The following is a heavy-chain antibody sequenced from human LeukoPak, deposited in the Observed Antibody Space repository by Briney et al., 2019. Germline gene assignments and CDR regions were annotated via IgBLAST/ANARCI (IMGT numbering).Heavy chain of an antibody. V-gene: IGHV3-48*02. CDR3: AGDLGLEYYDILTGCFDY. CDR1: GFTFSSYS. CDR2: ISSSSSTI. Sequence: GGSLRLSCAASGFTFSSYSMNWVRQAPGKGLEWVSYISSSSSTIYYADSVKGRFTISRDNAKNSLYLQMNSLRDEDTAVYYCAGDLGLEYYDILTGCFDYWGQGTLVTVSS. J-gene: IGHJ4*02. D-gene: IGHD3-9*01.